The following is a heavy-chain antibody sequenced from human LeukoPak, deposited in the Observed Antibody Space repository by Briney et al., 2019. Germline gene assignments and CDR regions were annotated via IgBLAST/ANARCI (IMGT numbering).Heavy chain of an antibody. J-gene: IGHJ6*02. V-gene: IGHV3-30-3*01. CDR1: GFTFNTYS. Sequence: PGRSLRLSCVASGFTFNTYSMHWVRQAPGKGLEWVAVLSFDGDEKHYADSVKGRFTISRDNAKNSLYLQMNSLRAEDTALYYCARDTSRDPYTYGQDGMDVWGQGTTVTVSS. D-gene: IGHD5-18*01. CDR3: ARDTSRDPYTYGQDGMDV. CDR2: LSFDGDEK.